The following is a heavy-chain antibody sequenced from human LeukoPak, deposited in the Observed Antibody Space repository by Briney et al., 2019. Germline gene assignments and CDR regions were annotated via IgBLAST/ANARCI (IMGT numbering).Heavy chain of an antibody. CDR3: AKDHSSSRFDY. CDR2: ISYDGSNK. D-gene: IGHD6-13*01. CDR1: GFTFSSYG. J-gene: IGHJ4*02. Sequence: GGSLRLSCAASGFTFSSYGMHWVRQAPGKGLEWVAVISYDGSNKYYADSVKGRFTISRDNSKNTLYLQMNSLRAEDTAVYYCAKDHSSSRFDYWGQGTLVTVSS. V-gene: IGHV3-30*18.